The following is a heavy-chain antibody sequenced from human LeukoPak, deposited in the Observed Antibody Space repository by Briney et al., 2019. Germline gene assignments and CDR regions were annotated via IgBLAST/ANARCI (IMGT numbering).Heavy chain of an antibody. CDR3: ARGEYSGYDYYYYYMDV. CDR2: ISSSGSTI. D-gene: IGHD5-12*01. V-gene: IGHV3-48*03. Sequence: PGGSLRLSCAASGFTFSSYEMNWVRQAPGKGLEGVSYISSSGSTIYYADSVKGRFTISRDNAKNSLYLQMNSLRAEDTAVYYCARGEYSGYDYYYYYMDVWGKGTTVTVSS. CDR1: GFTFSSYE. J-gene: IGHJ6*03.